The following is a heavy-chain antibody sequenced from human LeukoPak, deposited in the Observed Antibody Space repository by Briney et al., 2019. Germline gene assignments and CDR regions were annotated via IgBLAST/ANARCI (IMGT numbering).Heavy chain of an antibody. Sequence: ASVKVSCKASGGTFSSYAINWVRQATGQGLEWMGWMNPNSGNTGYAQKFQGRVTMTRNTSISTAYMELSSLRSEDTAVYYCARVNGSGSYHLHYWGQGTLVTVSS. J-gene: IGHJ4*02. CDR3: ARVNGSGSYHLHY. D-gene: IGHD3-10*01. CDR1: GGTFSSYA. CDR2: MNPNSGNT. V-gene: IGHV1-8*02.